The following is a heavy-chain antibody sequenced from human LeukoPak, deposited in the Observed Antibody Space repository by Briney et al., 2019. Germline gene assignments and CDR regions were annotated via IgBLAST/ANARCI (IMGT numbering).Heavy chain of an antibody. J-gene: IGHJ4*02. D-gene: IGHD5-24*01. V-gene: IGHV4-34*01. CDR2: INHSGST. Sequence: PSETLSLTCAVYGRSFSGYYWSWIRQPPGKGLEWIGEINHSGSTYYNPSLKSRVTISVDTSKNQFSLKLSSVTAADTAVYYCAREDRRPQSFDYWGQGTLVTVSS. CDR3: AREDRRPQSFDY. CDR1: GRSFSGYY.